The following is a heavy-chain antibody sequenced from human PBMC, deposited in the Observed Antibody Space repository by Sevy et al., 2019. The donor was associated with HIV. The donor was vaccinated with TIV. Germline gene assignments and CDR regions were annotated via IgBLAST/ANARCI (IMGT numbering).Heavy chain of an antibody. J-gene: IGHJ3*02. CDR2: ISSSGSTI. CDR3: ARAYYDYVWGSYRPHNDAFDI. V-gene: IGHV3-48*03. Sequence: GGSLRLSCAASGFTFSSYEMNWVRQAPGKGLEWVSYISSSGSTIYYADSVKGQFTISRDNAKNSLYLKMNSLRAEDTAVYYCARAYYDYVWGSYRPHNDAFDIWGQGTMVTVSS. CDR1: GFTFSSYE. D-gene: IGHD3-16*02.